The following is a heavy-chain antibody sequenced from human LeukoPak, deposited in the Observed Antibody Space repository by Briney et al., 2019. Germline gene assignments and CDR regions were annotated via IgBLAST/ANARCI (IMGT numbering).Heavy chain of an antibody. Sequence: EESLKISCKGSGYSFTSYWIGWVRQMPGKGLEWMGIIYPGDSDTRYSPSFQGQVTISADKSISTAYLQWSSLKASDTAMYYCARHGRYYCSSTSCYFDYWGQGTLVTVSS. J-gene: IGHJ4*02. D-gene: IGHD2-2*01. CDR2: IYPGDSDT. CDR3: ARHGRYYCSSTSCYFDY. V-gene: IGHV5-51*01. CDR1: GYSFTSYW.